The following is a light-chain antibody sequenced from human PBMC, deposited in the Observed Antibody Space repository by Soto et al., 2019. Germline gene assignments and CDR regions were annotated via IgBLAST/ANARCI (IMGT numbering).Light chain of an antibody. J-gene: IGLJ2*01. CDR1: SSDVSGYNY. V-gene: IGLV2-14*01. Sequence: SALTQPASVSGSPGQSITISCTGTSSDVSGYNYVSWYQQHPGKAPKLMIYDVSNRPSGVSNRFSGSKSGNTASLTISGLQAEDEADYYCSSYTSSSTLFGGGTQLTVL. CDR2: DVS. CDR3: SSYTSSSTL.